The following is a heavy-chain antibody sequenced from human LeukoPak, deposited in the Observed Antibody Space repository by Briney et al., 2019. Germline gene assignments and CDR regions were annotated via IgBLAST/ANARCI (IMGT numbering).Heavy chain of an antibody. Sequence: GGSLRLSCAAPGFTFSSYSMNWVRQAPGKGLEWVSSISSSSSYIYYADSVEGRFTISRDNAKNSLYLQMNSLRAEDTAVYYCAREGDYGGNSVDYWGQGTLVTVSS. V-gene: IGHV3-21*01. D-gene: IGHD4-23*01. CDR2: ISSSSSYI. CDR1: GFTFSSYS. J-gene: IGHJ4*02. CDR3: AREGDYGGNSVDY.